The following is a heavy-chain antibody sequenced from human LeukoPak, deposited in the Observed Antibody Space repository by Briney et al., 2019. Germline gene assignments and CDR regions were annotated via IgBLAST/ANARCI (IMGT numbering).Heavy chain of an antibody. V-gene: IGHV4-34*01. CDR3: ARRTYYYGSGSYLNFDY. CDR2: IYHSGST. CDR1: GGSFSGYY. J-gene: IGHJ4*02. D-gene: IGHD3-10*01. Sequence: SETLSLTCAVYGGSFSGYYWSWIRQPPGKGLEWIGSIYHSGSTYYNPSLKSRVTISVDTSKNQFSLKLSSVTAADTAVYYCARRTYYYGSGSYLNFDYWGQGTLVTVSS.